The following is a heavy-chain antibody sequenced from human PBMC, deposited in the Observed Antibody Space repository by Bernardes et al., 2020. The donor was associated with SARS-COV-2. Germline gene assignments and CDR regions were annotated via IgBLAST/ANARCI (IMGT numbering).Heavy chain of an antibody. Sequence: GGSLRLSCAASGLTVSSNYMSWVRQAPGKGLEWVSVLYSGGSSYYADSVKGRFTISRDNSKNTLSLQMNSLRAEDTAVYYCGRGTVTVDYWGQGTLVTVSS. CDR2: LYSGGSS. D-gene: IGHD4-17*01. CDR1: GLTVSSNY. V-gene: IGHV3-53*01. J-gene: IGHJ4*02. CDR3: GRGTVTVDY.